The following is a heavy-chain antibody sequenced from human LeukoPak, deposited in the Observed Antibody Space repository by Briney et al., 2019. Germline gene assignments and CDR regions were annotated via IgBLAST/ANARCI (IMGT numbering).Heavy chain of an antibody. J-gene: IGHJ5*02. Sequence: PGKSLRLSCAASGFTLSNTGMHWVRQAPGKGLEWVSIIYSDGSTYYADSVKGRFTISRDNSKNTLYLQMNSLRAEDTAVYFCARASTGTYSNWFDPWGQGTLVTVSS. D-gene: IGHD1-26*01. CDR3: ARASTGTYSNWFDP. V-gene: IGHV3-66*01. CDR1: GFTLSNTG. CDR2: IYSDGST.